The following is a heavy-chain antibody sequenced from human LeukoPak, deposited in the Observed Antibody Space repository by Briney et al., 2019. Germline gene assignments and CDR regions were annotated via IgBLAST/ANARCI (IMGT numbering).Heavy chain of an antibody. CDR3: AELGITMIGGV. J-gene: IGHJ6*04. Sequence: GGSLRLSCAASGFTFSSHGMHWLRQAPGKGLEWVSYISNSGNTIYYADSVKGRFTISRDNAKNSLYLQMNSLRAEDTAVYYCAELGITMIGGVWGKGTTVTISS. CDR1: GFTFSSHG. CDR2: ISNSGNTI. D-gene: IGHD3-10*02. V-gene: IGHV3-48*04.